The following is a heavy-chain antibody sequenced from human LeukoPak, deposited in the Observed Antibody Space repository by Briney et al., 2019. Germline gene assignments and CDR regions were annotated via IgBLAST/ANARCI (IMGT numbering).Heavy chain of an antibody. CDR3: AREGLGRIAWSGYYQDYYFDY. CDR2: IIPIFGTA. Sequence: ASVKVSCKASGGTFSSYAISWVRQAPGQGLEWMGGIIPIFGTASYAQKFQGRVTITADESTSTAYMELSSLRSEDTAVYYRAREGLGRIAWSGYYQDYYFDYWGQGTLVTVSS. CDR1: GGTFSSYA. V-gene: IGHV1-69*13. J-gene: IGHJ4*02. D-gene: IGHD3-3*01.